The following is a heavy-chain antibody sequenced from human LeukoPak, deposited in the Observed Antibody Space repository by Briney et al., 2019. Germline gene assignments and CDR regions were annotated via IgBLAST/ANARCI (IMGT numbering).Heavy chain of an antibody. CDR3: ARDTTRDNWFDP. V-gene: IGHV1-2*02. J-gene: IGHJ5*02. CDR2: INPNSGGT. Sequence: GVSVKVSCKASGYTFTGYYMHWVRQAPGQGLEWMGWINPNSGGTNYAQKFQGRVTMTRDTSISTAYMELSGLRSDDTAVYYCARDTTRDNWFDPWGQGTLVTVSS. CDR1: GYTFTGYY. D-gene: IGHD1-26*01.